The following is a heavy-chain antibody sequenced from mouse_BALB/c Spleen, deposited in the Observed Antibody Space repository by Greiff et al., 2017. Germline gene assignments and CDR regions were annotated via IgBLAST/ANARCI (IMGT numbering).Heavy chain of an antibody. CDR1: GDSITSGY. D-gene: IGHD2-10*02. CDR2: IRYSGST. V-gene: IGHV3-8*02. J-gene: IGHJ1*01. CDR3: GRRWYGNYSFDV. Sequence: VQLKESGPSLVKPSQTLSLTCSVTGDSITSGYWNWIRKFPGNKLEYMGYIRYSGSTYYNPSHKSRISITRYTSKSQYSMQLNYVTTEDTATDYCGRRWYGNYSFDVWGEGTTVTVSS.